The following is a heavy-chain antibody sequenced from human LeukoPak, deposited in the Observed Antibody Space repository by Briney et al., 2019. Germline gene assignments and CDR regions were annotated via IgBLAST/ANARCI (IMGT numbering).Heavy chain of an antibody. J-gene: IGHJ4*02. Sequence: GGSLRLSCAASGFTFSSYWMSWVRQAPGKGLEWVANIKQDGSEKYYVDSVKGRFTISRDNAKNSLYLQMNSLRAEDTAVYYCAREETKEYNWNDSFPVPEKYYFDYWGQGTLVTVSS. CDR2: IKQDGSEK. V-gene: IGHV3-7*01. CDR3: AREETKEYNWNDSFPVPEKYYFDY. CDR1: GFTFSSYW. D-gene: IGHD1-1*01.